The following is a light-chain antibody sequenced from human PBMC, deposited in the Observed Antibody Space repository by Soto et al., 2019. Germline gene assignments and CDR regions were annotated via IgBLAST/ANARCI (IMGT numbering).Light chain of an antibody. V-gene: IGLV2-14*01. CDR2: DVS. J-gene: IGLJ1*01. CDR3: SSYSSSSTLYV. Sequence: QSALTQPASVSDSPGQSITVSCTGTSSDVGGYNYVSWYQQHPGKAPKLMIYDVSDRPSGVSNRFSGSKSGNTASLTISGLQAEDESDHYCSSYSSSSTLYVFGTGTKLTVL. CDR1: SSDVGGYNY.